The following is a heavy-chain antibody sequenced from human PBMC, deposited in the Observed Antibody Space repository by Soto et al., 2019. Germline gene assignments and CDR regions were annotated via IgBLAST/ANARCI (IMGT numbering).Heavy chain of an antibody. CDR2: IYSGGYT. CDR3: GAPPGGGGY. V-gene: IGHV3-53*01. D-gene: IGHD3-10*01. Sequence: EVQLVESGGGLIQPGGSLRLSCAVSGFTVSNNYMSWVRQAPGKGLEGVSVIYSGGYTAYGDSVKGRFTISRDNSKNTIYLQKNSPGAAEPAVVYWGAPPGGGGYWGQGTLVTVSS. J-gene: IGHJ4*02. CDR1: GFTVSNNY.